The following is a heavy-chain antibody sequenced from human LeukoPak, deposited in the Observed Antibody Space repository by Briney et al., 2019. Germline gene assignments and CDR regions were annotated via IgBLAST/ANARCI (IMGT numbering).Heavy chain of an antibody. J-gene: IGHJ4*02. CDR1: GYTFTSYY. CDR3: ARVGYYDSSGHYEY. Sequence: ASVKVSCKASGYTFTSYYMHWVRQAPGQGLEWMGRVNPNSGGTDYAQKFQGRVIMTRDTSISTAYMELSRLRSDDTAVYYCARVGYYDSSGHYEYWGQGTLVTVSS. V-gene: IGHV1-2*06. D-gene: IGHD3-22*01. CDR2: VNPNSGGT.